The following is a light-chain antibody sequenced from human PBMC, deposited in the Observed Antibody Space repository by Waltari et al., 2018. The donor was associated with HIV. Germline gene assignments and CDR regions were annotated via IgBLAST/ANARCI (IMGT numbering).Light chain of an antibody. CDR3: QQYYSTPFT. Sequence: DIVMTQSPDSLAVSLGERATINCKSSQSVLYSSNNKNYLAWYQQKPGQPPKLLIYWASARESGVPYRFSGSVSGTDFTLTISSLQAEDVAVYYCQQYYSTPFTFGPGTKVDIK. CDR2: WAS. V-gene: IGKV4-1*01. J-gene: IGKJ3*01. CDR1: QSVLYSSNNKNY.